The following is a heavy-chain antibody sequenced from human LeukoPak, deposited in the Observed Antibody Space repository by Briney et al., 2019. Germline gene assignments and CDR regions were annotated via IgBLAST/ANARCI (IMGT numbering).Heavy chain of an antibody. CDR3: VRVRYCSSTNCHGGWFDP. J-gene: IGHJ5*02. D-gene: IGHD2-2*01. CDR2: MSPSGGTI. V-gene: IGHV3-48*03. CDR1: GFAFSNYE. Sequence: GGSLRLSCAASGFAFSNYEMNWVRQAPGKGLEWVSYMSPSGGTITYADSVKGRFTISRDNAKNSLYLQMNSLGAEDTAVYYCVRVRYCSSTNCHGGWFDPWGQGTLVTVSS.